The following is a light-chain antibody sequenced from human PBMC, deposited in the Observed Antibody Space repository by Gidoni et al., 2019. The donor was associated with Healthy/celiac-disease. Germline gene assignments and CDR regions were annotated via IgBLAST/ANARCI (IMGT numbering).Light chain of an antibody. Sequence: DTQRTQSPSPLSAPVGDRVTITFRASQGISNYLAWYQQKPGKVPKLLIYAASTLQSGVPSRFSGSRSGTDFTLTISSLQPEDVATYYCQKYNSAPFGGGTKVEIK. CDR1: QGISNY. V-gene: IGKV1-27*01. J-gene: IGKJ4*01. CDR3: QKYNSAP. CDR2: AAS.